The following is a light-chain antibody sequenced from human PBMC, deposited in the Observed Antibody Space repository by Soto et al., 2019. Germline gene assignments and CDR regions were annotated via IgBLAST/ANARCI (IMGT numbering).Light chain of an antibody. V-gene: IGLV2-14*01. CDR3: NSYTSSNTYV. Sequence: QSVLTQPASVSGSPGQAITISCSGSGSDVGAHNFVSWYQHHPGKAPKLMIYEVSNRPSGVSNRFSGSKSGNTASLTISGLQAEDEADYYCNSYTSSNTYVFGSGTKV. CDR2: EVS. J-gene: IGLJ1*01. CDR1: GSDVGAHNF.